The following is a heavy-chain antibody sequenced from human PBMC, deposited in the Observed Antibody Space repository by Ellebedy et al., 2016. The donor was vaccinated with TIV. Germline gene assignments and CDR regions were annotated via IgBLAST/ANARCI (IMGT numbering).Heavy chain of an antibody. D-gene: IGHD5-12*01. Sequence: PGGSLRLSCAASGFTFSNYAMTWVRQAPGKGLEWVSAISGSGVATYYADSVKGRFTISIDNSKDTLYLQMNSLRAEDTAVYYCAKERPPSGYSGSDNDYWGQGTLVTVSS. V-gene: IGHV3-23*01. CDR2: ISGSGVAT. CDR3: AKERPPSGYSGSDNDY. J-gene: IGHJ4*02. CDR1: GFTFSNYA.